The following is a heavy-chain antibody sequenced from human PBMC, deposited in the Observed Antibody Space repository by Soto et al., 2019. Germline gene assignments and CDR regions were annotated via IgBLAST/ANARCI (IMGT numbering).Heavy chain of an antibody. Sequence: RVSLGLSFAASGFTFSDYYMSWIRQAPGKGLEWVSYISSSGSTIYYADSVKGRFTISRDNAKNSLYLQMNSLRAEDTAVYYCARDRMYYDILTGYYMGSSPLDPWGQGTLVTVSS. CDR1: GFTFSDYY. J-gene: IGHJ5*02. V-gene: IGHV3-11*01. CDR2: ISSSGSTI. CDR3: ARDRMYYDILTGYYMGSSPLDP. D-gene: IGHD3-9*01.